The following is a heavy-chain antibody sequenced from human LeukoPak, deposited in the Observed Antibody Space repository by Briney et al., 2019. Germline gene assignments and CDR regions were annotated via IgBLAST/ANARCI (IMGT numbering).Heavy chain of an antibody. V-gene: IGHV3-48*03. CDR2: ISTTGTTV. Sequence: GGSLRLSCAASGFTFSTYDMNWVRQAPGKGLEWVSHISTTGTTVYYADAVKGRFTISRDNAKNSLYLQMNSLRAEDTAVYYCARQYYYDSSGYFIDYWGQGTLVTVSS. CDR3: ARQYYYDSSGYFIDY. CDR1: GFTFSTYD. D-gene: IGHD3-22*01. J-gene: IGHJ4*02.